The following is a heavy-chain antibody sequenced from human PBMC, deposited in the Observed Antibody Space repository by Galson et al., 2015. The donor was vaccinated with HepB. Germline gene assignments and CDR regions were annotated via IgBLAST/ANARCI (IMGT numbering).Heavy chain of an antibody. J-gene: IGHJ4*02. Sequence: SVKVSCKAFGYTFTTSDYMHWVRQAPGQGLEWMGIINPSDGIANLTQKFQGRVTMTKDTSTSTVYMEVSSLRSEDTAVYYCARAADQYFDYWGQGTLVTVFS. CDR3: ARAADQYFDY. CDR1: GYTFTTSDY. D-gene: IGHD3-10*01. V-gene: IGHV1-46*01. CDR2: INPSDGIA.